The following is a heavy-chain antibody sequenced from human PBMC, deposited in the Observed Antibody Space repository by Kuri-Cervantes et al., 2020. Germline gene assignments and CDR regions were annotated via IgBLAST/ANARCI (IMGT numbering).Heavy chain of an antibody. V-gene: IGHV4-59*01. CDR1: GGSFSIYY. Sequence: SETLSLTCAVYGGSFSIYYWNWIRQPPEKRLEWIGYIHNSGSTNYNPSLKSRVTISLDTSKNQFSLKLTSVTAADTAVYYCARGGGWLPDYWGQGTLVTVSS. J-gene: IGHJ4*02. CDR3: ARGGGWLPDY. D-gene: IGHD5-12*01. CDR2: IHNSGST.